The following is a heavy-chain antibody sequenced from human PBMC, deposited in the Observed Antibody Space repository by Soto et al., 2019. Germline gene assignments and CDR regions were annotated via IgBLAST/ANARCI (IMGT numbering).Heavy chain of an antibody. D-gene: IGHD3-16*02. V-gene: IGHV1-18*04. CDR3: ARDRGGITFGGVIVLSWFDP. J-gene: IGHJ5*02. Sequence: ASVKVSCKASGYTFTSYGISWVRQAPGQGLEWMGWISAYNGNTNCAQKLQGRVTMTTDTSTSTAYMELRSLRSDGTAVYYCARDRGGITFGGVIVLSWFDPWGQGTLVTVSS. CDR2: ISAYNGNT. CDR1: GYTFTSYG.